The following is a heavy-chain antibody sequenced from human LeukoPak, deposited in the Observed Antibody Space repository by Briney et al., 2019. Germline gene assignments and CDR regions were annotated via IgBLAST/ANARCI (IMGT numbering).Heavy chain of an antibody. CDR1: GFSFSGYG. V-gene: IGHV3-30*02. CDR2: IRYDGSNE. J-gene: IGHJ6*03. CDR3: AKVYSYYMDV. Sequence: AGGSLRLSCAASGFSFSGYGMHWVRQAPGKGLEWVAFIRYDGSNEYYADSVKGRFTISRDKSKNTLSLQMNGLRVEDTAVYYCAKVYSYYMDVWGKGTTVSVS.